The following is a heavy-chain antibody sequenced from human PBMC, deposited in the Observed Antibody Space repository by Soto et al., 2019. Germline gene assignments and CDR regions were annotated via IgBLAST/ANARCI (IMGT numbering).Heavy chain of an antibody. CDR3: AREGPSAWQVQELNAFDI. Sequence: QVQLVQSGAEVKKPGASVKVSCKASGYTFTSYAMHWVRQAPGQRLEWMGWINAGNGNTKYSQKFQGRVTITRDTSASTAYMELSSLRSEDTAVYYCAREGPSAWQVQELNAFDIWGQGTMVTVSS. D-gene: IGHD4-4*01. CDR2: INAGNGNT. V-gene: IGHV1-3*01. CDR1: GYTFTSYA. J-gene: IGHJ3*02.